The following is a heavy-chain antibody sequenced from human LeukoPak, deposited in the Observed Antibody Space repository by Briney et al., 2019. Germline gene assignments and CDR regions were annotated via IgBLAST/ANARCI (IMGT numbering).Heavy chain of an antibody. V-gene: IGHV5-51*01. D-gene: IGHD5-18*01. Sequence: GESLKISCTGSGYSFTSYWIGWVRQMRGKGLEWMGINYPGDSDTRYSPSFQGQVIISADKSISTAYLQWSSLTASDTARYYCARHLCYVDTALVPDYWGQGTLVTVSS. CDR3: ARHLCYVDTALVPDY. J-gene: IGHJ4*02. CDR2: NYPGDSDT. CDR1: GYSFTSYW.